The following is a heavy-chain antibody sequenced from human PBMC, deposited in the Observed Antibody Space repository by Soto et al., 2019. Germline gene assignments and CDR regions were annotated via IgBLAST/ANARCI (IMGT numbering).Heavy chain of an antibody. CDR1: GYTVTSYG. V-gene: IGHV1-18*01. D-gene: IGHD2-2*01. Sequence: ASVKISCKAAGYTVTSYGIRGVRQAPGQGLEWMGWISAYNGNTNYAQKLQGRVTMTTDTSTSTAYMELRSLRSDDTAVYYCARDVDVVPAQQNDYWGQGTLVTVSS. CDR2: ISAYNGNT. CDR3: ARDVDVVPAQQNDY. J-gene: IGHJ4*02.